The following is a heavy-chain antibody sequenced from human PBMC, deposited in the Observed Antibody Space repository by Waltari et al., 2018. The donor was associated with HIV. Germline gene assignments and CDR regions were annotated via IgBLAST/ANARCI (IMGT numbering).Heavy chain of an antibody. CDR3: ARARRIAARSGYDWFDP. V-gene: IGHV1-8*01. CDR2: ENPNSGKR. D-gene: IGHD6-6*01. Sequence: QEQLVQSGAEVKKPGASVKVSCKASGYTFSSYDLNWVRQATGQGREWLGGENPNSGKRGYALKFQGRVTITRNSSIATADMGLSSMRSEDTAVYYCARARRIAARSGYDWFDPWGQETLVTVSS. J-gene: IGHJ5*02. CDR1: GYTFSSYD.